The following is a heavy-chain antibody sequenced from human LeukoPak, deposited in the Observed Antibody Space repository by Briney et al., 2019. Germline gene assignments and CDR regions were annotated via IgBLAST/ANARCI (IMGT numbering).Heavy chain of an antibody. CDR2: IIPIFGTA. D-gene: IGHD3-10*01. CDR1: GGTFSSHA. Sequence: SVKVSCKASGGTFSSHAISWVRQAPGQGLEWMGGIIPIFGTANYAQKFQGRVTITADESTSTAYMELSSLRSEDTAVYYCARAMVRGVIDMYYYGMDVWGQGTTVTVSS. J-gene: IGHJ6*02. CDR3: ARAMVRGVIDMYYYGMDV. V-gene: IGHV1-69*13.